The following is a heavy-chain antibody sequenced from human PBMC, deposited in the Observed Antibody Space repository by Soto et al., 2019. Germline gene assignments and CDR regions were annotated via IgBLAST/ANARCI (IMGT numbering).Heavy chain of an antibody. D-gene: IGHD6-19*01. CDR3: AREPGIAVAGTDY. Sequence: GSLRLSCAASGFTFSSYAMSWVRQAPGKGLEWVSSISSSSSYIYYADSVKGRFTISRDNAKNSLYLQMNSLRAEDTAVYYCAREPGIAVAGTDYWGQGTLVTVSS. J-gene: IGHJ4*02. CDR1: GFTFSSYA. V-gene: IGHV3-21*01. CDR2: ISSSSSYI.